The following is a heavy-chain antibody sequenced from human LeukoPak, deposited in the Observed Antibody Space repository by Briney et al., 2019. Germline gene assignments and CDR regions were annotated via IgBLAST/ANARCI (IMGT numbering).Heavy chain of an antibody. D-gene: IGHD6-13*01. Sequence: PSETLSLTCTVTGGSISSYYWSWIRQPPGKGLEWIGYIYYTGSTNYNPSLKSRVTISVDTSKNQFSLKLSSVTAADTAVYYCARQQLSQLYYFDNWGQGTLVTVPS. CDR3: ARQQLSQLYYFDN. CDR2: IYYTGST. V-gene: IGHV4-59*01. CDR1: GGSISSYY. J-gene: IGHJ4*02.